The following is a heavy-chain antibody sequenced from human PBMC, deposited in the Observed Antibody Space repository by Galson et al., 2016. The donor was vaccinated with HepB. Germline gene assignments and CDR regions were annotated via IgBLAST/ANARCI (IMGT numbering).Heavy chain of an antibody. CDR3: ARLLYYYDTSGIYYSDY. J-gene: IGHJ4*02. Sequence: ETLSLTCTVSGASISSSTYYWGWIRQPPGKGLEWLGSMSYGGSTYYNPSLKSRVTISVGTSKNQFSLRLISVTAADTAVYYCARLLYYYDTSGIYYSDYWGQGTLVTVSS. V-gene: IGHV4-39*01. CDR2: MSYGGST. CDR1: GASISSSTYY. D-gene: IGHD3-22*01.